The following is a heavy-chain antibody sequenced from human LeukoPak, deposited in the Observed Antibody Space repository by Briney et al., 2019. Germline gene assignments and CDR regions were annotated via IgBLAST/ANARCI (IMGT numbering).Heavy chain of an antibody. CDR2: ISWNSGSI. CDR3: AKGGLVNCSSTSCYTAYYYYYGTDV. CDR1: GFTFDDYA. V-gene: IGHV3-9*01. J-gene: IGHJ6*02. D-gene: IGHD2-2*02. Sequence: GGSLRLSCAASGFTFDDYAMHWVRQAPGKGLEWVSGISWNSGSIGYSDSVKGRFTISRDNAKNSLYLQMNSLRAEDTALYYCAKGGLVNCSSTSCYTAYYYYYGTDVWGQGTTVTVSS.